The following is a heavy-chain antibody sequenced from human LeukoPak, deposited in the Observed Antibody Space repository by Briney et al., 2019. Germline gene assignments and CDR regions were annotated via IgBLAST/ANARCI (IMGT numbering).Heavy chain of an antibody. Sequence: PGRSLRLSCAASGFTFSSYGMHWVRQAPGKGLEWVAAIWYDGSNKYYADSVKGRFTISRDNSKNTLFLQMNSLRAEDTAVYYCAKALPLFYFDSSGPINYWGQGTLVTASS. J-gene: IGHJ4*02. CDR2: IWYDGSNK. D-gene: IGHD3-22*01. V-gene: IGHV3-33*06. CDR3: AKALPLFYFDSSGPINY. CDR1: GFTFSSYG.